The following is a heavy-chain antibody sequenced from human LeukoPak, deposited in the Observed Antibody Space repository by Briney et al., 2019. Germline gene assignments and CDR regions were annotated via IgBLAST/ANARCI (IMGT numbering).Heavy chain of an antibody. V-gene: IGHV3-74*01. D-gene: IGHD3-16*01. J-gene: IGHJ6*02. CDR3: ARSHRGAYYYYGMDV. CDR2: INSDGSSR. Sequence: GVSVRLSCAASGFTFSHYWMHWLRQAPGKGLVWVSRINSDGSSRDYADSVKGRFTISRDNAKNTLYLQMKSLRAEDTAVYYCARSHRGAYYYYGMDVWGQGATVTVSS. CDR1: GFTFSHYW.